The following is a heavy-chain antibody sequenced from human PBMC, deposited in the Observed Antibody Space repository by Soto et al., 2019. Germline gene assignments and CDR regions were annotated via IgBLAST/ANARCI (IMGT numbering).Heavy chain of an antibody. D-gene: IGHD4-17*01. CDR1: GGSIRDYF. J-gene: IGHJ4*02. Sequence: SETLSLTCTVSGGSIRDYFWTWIRQPPGKGLEWIGYIYYSGRTNYNPSLKSRVSISVDTSKNHFSLQLRSVTAADTAVYYCARVGGDDFGDSGGFDSWGQGILVTVSS. V-gene: IGHV4-59*01. CDR2: IYYSGRT. CDR3: ARVGGDDFGDSGGFDS.